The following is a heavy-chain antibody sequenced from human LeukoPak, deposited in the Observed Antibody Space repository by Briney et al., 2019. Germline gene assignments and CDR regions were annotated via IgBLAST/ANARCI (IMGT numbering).Heavy chain of an antibody. D-gene: IGHD1-26*01. CDR3: AMGAGQNY. CDR2: ISGSGGST. V-gene: IGHV3-23*01. J-gene: IGHJ4*02. CDR1: GFTFSSYA. Sequence: GGSLRLSCAASGFTFSSYAMSWVIQAPGRGLEWVSTISGSGGSTYYADSVKGRFTISRDNSKNTLYLHMNSLRAEDTAVYYCAMGAGQNYWGQGTLVTVSS.